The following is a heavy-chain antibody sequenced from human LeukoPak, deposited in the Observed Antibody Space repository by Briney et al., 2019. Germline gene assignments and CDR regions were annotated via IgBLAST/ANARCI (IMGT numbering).Heavy chain of an antibody. Sequence: GGSLRLSCAASGFTFSSYAMNWVRQAPGKGLAWVSGINNSGGSTYYADSVKGRFTTSRDNSKNTLYLQMNSLRAEDTAVYYCAKPPGLRRLDPWGQGTLVTVSS. D-gene: IGHD5-12*01. CDR1: GFTFSSYA. CDR3: AKPPGLRRLDP. V-gene: IGHV3-23*01. CDR2: INNSGGST. J-gene: IGHJ5*02.